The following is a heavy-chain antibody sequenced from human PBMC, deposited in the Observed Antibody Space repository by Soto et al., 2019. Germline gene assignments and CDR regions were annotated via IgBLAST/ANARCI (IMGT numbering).Heavy chain of an antibody. CDR3: ARSVGGGYSSSYYFDY. CDR2: IYYSGST. J-gene: IGHJ4*02. CDR1: GGSISSYY. Sequence: SETLSLTCTVSGGSISSYYWSWIRQPPGKGLEWIGYIYYSGSTNYNPSLKSRVTISVDTSKNQFSLKLSSVTAADTAVYYCARSVGGGYSSSYYFDYWGQGTLVTVSS. V-gene: IGHV4-59*01. D-gene: IGHD6-6*01.